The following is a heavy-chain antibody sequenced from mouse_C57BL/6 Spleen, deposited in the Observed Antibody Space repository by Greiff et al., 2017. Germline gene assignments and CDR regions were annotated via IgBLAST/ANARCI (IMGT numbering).Heavy chain of an antibody. J-gene: IGHJ2*01. Sequence: EVQLQQSGAELVKPGASVKLSCTASGFNIKDYYMHWVKQRTEQGLEWIGRIDPEDGETKYAPKFQGKATMTADTSSNTAYLQLSSLTSEDTSVYYCTSFTTGYYFDYWGQGTTLTVSS. CDR1: GFNIKDYY. V-gene: IGHV14-1*01. CDR3: TSFTTGYYFDY. CDR2: IDPEDGET. D-gene: IGHD2-12*01.